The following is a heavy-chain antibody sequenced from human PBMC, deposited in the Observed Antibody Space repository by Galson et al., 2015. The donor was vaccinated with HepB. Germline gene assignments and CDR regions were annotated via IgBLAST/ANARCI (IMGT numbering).Heavy chain of an antibody. J-gene: IGHJ4*02. D-gene: IGHD3-10*01. CDR2: INPKEGSA. CDR3: ARGHRAGWLGEGPPDTNFDY. V-gene: IGHV1-46*04. Sequence: SVKVSCKASGYTFTNYIIHWVRQAPGQGLEWMGIINPKEGSATYAERLQDRVTVTGDKSTGTVYLELNSLTSGDTAFYYCARGHRAGWLGEGPPDTNFDYWGQGTLVTVSS. CDR1: GYTFTNYI.